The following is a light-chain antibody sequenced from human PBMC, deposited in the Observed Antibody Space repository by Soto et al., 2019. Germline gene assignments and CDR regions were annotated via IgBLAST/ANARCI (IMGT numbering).Light chain of an antibody. CDR2: AAS. CDR1: QSVNKY. Sequence: DIQMTQSPSSLSASVGDRVTISCRASQSVNKYLNWYQQKPGSVPKLLIYAASTLQGGVPSRFNGSGFGTDFTVTISSLQPEDFATYYCHQSYSTPLTFGGGTKVEIK. CDR3: HQSYSTPLT. J-gene: IGKJ4*01. V-gene: IGKV1-39*01.